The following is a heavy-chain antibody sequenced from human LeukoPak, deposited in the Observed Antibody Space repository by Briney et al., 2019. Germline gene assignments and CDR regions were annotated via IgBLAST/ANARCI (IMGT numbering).Heavy chain of an antibody. D-gene: IGHD2-15*01. CDR2: ISYNGNTK. CDR3: ESGYCTGGSCSLIEY. Sequence: QAGGSLRLSCAASGFTFSSYSMHWVRQAPDKGLEWVAVISYNGNTKYYADSVKGRFTISRDNSKNTLYQEMNSLRTEDTAVYYCESGYCTGGSCSLIEYWGQGTLVTVSS. J-gene: IGHJ4*02. V-gene: IGHV3-30-3*01. CDR1: GFTFSSYS.